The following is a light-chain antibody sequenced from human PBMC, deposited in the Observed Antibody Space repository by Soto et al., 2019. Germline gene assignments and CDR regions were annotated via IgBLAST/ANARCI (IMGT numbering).Light chain of an antibody. J-gene: IGKJ2*02. CDR1: QSISSW. CDR2: KAS. V-gene: IGKV1-5*03. Sequence: DIPMTQSPSTLSASVGDRVTITCRASQSISSWLAWYQQKPGKAPKLLIYKASSLESGVPSRFSGSGSGTEFTLTISSLQPEDFATYYCQQYKLLGTFGQGTKLEIK. CDR3: QQYKLLGT.